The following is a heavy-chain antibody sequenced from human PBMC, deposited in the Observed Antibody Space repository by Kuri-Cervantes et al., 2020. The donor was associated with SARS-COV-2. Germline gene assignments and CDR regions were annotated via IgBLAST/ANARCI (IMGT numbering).Heavy chain of an antibody. Sequence: SETLSLTCSVSGGSIRSANHYWGWIRQSPEKGLEWIANIYYSGTTHYNPSLKSRVTISVDTSKNQFSLKLNSVTAAVTAVYYCARGRGSYWGQGTLVPVSS. V-gene: IGHV4-39*01. CDR3: ARGRGSY. J-gene: IGHJ4*02. CDR1: GGSIRSANHY. D-gene: IGHD2-15*01. CDR2: IYYSGTT.